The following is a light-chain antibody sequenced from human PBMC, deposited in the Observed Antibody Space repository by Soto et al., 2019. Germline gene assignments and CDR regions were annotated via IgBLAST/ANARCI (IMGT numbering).Light chain of an antibody. CDR1: SSNIGRNT. Sequence: QSVLTQPPSASGTPGQRVTISCSAVSSNIGRNTISWYQQLPGTAPKLLIYRNDQRPSGVPDRFSGSKSGTSGSLAISGLQSEDEAVYYCAAWDDSLSGPAFGGGTKVTVL. CDR3: AAWDDSLSGPA. J-gene: IGLJ2*01. V-gene: IGLV1-44*01. CDR2: RND.